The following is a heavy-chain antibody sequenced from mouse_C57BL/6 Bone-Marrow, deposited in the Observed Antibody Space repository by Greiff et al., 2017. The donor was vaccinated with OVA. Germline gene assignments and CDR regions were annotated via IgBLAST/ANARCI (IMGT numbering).Heavy chain of an antibody. Sequence: EVQLQQSGTVLARPGASVKMSCKTSGYTFTSYWMHWVKQRPGQGLEWIGAIYPGNSDTSYNQKFKGKAKLTADKSASTAYMELSSLTYEDSAVYYCTKQLRLLFAYWGQGTLVTVSA. CDR1: GYTFTSYW. D-gene: IGHD3-2*02. V-gene: IGHV1-5*01. CDR3: TKQLRLLFAY. CDR2: IYPGNSDT. J-gene: IGHJ3*01.